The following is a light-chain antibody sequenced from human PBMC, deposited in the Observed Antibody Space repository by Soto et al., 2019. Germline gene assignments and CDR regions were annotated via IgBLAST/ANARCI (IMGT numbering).Light chain of an antibody. CDR3: GTWDSSLSAVL. CDR2: NNN. J-gene: IGLJ6*01. CDR1: SSNIGSNY. Sequence: QSVLTQPPSVSAAPGQKVTISCSGSSSNIGSNYVFWCQKLPGTAPKLLIYNNNQRPSGIPDRFSGSKSGTSATLGIIGLQTGDEADYYCGTWDSSLSAVLFGSGTKVTVL. V-gene: IGLV1-51*01.